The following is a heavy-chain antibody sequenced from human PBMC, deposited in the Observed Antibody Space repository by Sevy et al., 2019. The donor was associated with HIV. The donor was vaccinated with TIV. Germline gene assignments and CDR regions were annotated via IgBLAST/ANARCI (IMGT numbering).Heavy chain of an antibody. D-gene: IGHD2-15*01. V-gene: IGHV1-8*01. J-gene: IGHJ6*02. CDR2: MNPNSGNT. CDR1: GYTFTSYD. CDR3: ASPYCSGGSCYLNNYYYYGMDV. Sequence: ASVKVSCKASGYTFTSYDINWVRQATGQGLEWMGWMNPNSGNTGYAQTFQGRVTMTRNTSISTAYMELSSLRSEDTAVYYCASPYCSGGSCYLNNYYYYGMDVWGQGTTVTVSS.